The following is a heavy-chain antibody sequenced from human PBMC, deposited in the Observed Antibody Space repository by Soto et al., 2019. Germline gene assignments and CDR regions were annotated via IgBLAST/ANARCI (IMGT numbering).Heavy chain of an antibody. V-gene: IGHV3-23*01. J-gene: IGHJ4*02. CDR1: GFTFSSYA. CDR2: ISGSGGST. Sequence: GGSLRLSCAAPGFTFSSYAMSWVRQAPGKGLEWVSAISGSGGSTYYADSVKGRFTISRDNSKNTLYLQMNSLRAEDTAVYYCAKDIRRVVVVAAHFDYWGQGTLVTVSS. D-gene: IGHD2-15*01. CDR3: AKDIRRVVVVAAHFDY.